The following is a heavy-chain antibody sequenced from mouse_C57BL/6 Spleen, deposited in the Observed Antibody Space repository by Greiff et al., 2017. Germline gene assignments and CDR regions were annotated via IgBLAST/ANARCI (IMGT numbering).Heavy chain of an antibody. CDR1: GYTFTSYW. J-gene: IGHJ3*01. D-gene: IGHD1-1*01. Sequence: VQLQQPGAELVMPGASVKLSCKASGYTFTSYWMHWVKQRPGQGLEWIGEIDPSDSYTNYNQKFKGKSTLTVAKSSSTAYMQLSSLTSEDSAVXYCARVNTRVVGGFAYWGQGTMLTVSA. CDR2: IDPSDSYT. V-gene: IGHV1-69*01. CDR3: ARVNTRVVGGFAY.